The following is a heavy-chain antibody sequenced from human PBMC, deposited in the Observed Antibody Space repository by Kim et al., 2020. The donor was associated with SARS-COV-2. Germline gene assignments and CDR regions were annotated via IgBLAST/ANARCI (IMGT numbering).Heavy chain of an antibody. Sequence: GGSLRLSCAASGFTFSSYGMHWVRQAPGKGLEWVAVISYDGSNKYYADSVKGRFTISRDNSKNTLSLQMNSLRAEDTAVYYFAKDRGYCSGGSCYGNYY. CDR1: GFTFSSYG. J-gene: IGHJ6*01. CDR2: ISYDGSNK. CDR3: AKDRGYCSGGSCYGNYY. D-gene: IGHD2-15*01. V-gene: IGHV3-30*18.